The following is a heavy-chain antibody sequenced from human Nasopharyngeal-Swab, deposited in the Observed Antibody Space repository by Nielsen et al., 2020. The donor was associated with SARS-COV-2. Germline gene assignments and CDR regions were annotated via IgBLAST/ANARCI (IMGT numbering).Heavy chain of an antibody. J-gene: IGHJ3*02. CDR1: GGSVSSGSYY. Sequence: GSLRLSCTVSGGSVSSGSYYWSWTRQPPGKGLEWIGYIYHSGSTYCNPSLKSRVTISVDTSKNQFSLKLSSVTAADTAVYYCARGVDTADDAFDIWGQGTMVTVSS. CDR2: IYHSGST. V-gene: IGHV4-61*01. CDR3: ARGVDTADDAFDI. D-gene: IGHD5-18*01.